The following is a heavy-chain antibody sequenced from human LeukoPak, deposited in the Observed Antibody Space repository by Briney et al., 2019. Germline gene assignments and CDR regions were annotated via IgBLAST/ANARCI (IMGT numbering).Heavy chain of an antibody. CDR3: ARRPAPFDLLLFAFDI. V-gene: IGHV4-39*01. CDR1: GGSISSSSYY. Sequence: SETLSLTCTVSGGSISSSSYYWGWIRQPPGKGLEWIVSIYYSGSTYYNPSLKSRVTISVDTSKNQFSLKLSSVTAADTAVYYCARRPAPFDLLLFAFDIWGQGTMVTVSS. J-gene: IGHJ3*02. CDR2: IYYSGST. D-gene: IGHD3-16*02.